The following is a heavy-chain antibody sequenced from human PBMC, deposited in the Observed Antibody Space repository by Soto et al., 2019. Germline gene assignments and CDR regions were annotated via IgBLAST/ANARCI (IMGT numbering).Heavy chain of an antibody. D-gene: IGHD6-19*01. J-gene: IGHJ4*02. CDR2: ISCCGGST. CDR1: GFNFKKFA. V-gene: IGHV3-23*01. Sequence: HPGGSLRLPFVASGFNFKKFALSWVRQAPGEGLEWVSGISCCGGSTSYADSVKGRFSIARDDSTNTLSLQMNNLRVEDTAQYYCAKADGEQWLLPHLDKWGQGLLVTVSS. CDR3: AKADGEQWLLPHLDK.